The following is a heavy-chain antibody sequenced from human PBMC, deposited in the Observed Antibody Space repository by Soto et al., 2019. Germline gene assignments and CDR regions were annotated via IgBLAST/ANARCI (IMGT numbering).Heavy chain of an antibody. D-gene: IGHD3-10*01. J-gene: IGHJ6*02. Sequence: QVQLQQRGAGLLKPSETLSLTCAVYGASFSGNYWSWIRRPPGKGLEWVGEISHTGSTYYNPSLMRRVTVSLDTSKNQFTLRLSSVTAADTAVYYCAGGRAYHGLDVWGQGTTVTVSS. V-gene: IGHV4-34*02. CDR2: ISHTGST. CDR3: AGGRAYHGLDV. CDR1: GASFSGNY.